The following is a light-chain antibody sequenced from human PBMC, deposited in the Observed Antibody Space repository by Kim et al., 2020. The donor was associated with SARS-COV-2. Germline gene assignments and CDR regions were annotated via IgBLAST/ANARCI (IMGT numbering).Light chain of an antibody. CDR2: QDN. J-gene: IGLJ1*01. V-gene: IGLV3-1*01. CDR1: KLGDKY. CDR3: QAWDSSSHNYV. Sequence: SYELTQPPSVSVSPGQTASITCSGYKLGDKYVSWYQQKPGQSPVVDIYQDNQRPSGIPERFSGSNSGKTATLTISGTQAMDEADYYCQAWDSSSHNYVFGTGPKVTV.